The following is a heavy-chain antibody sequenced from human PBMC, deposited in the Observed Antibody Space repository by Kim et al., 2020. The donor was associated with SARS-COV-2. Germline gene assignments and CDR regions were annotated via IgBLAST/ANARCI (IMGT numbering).Heavy chain of an antibody. J-gene: IGHJ4*02. Sequence: AEKFRGRVTMTRDTSSSTAYMDLSSPRSDDTAVYYCARGCSASSCYLFDYWGQGTLVTVSS. CDR3: ARGCSASSCYLFDY. D-gene: IGHD2-15*01. V-gene: IGHV1-2*02.